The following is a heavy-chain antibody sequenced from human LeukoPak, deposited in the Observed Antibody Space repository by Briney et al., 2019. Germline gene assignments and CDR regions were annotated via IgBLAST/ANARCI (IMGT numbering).Heavy chain of an antibody. V-gene: IGHV1-2*02. Sequence: WASVKVSCKASGYTFTGYYINWVRQAPGQGLEWMGWINPNSGSTNYAQRFQGRVTMTRDTSISTAYMELSRLRSDDTAVYYCARDRVLRYFDWTQIDYWGQGTLVTVSS. J-gene: IGHJ4*02. CDR1: GYTFTGYY. CDR3: ARDRVLRYFDWTQIDY. D-gene: IGHD3-9*01. CDR2: INPNSGST.